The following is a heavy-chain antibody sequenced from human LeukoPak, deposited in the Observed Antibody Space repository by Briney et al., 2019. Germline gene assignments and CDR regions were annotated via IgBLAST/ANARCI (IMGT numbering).Heavy chain of an antibody. CDR2: ISGSGGST. D-gene: IGHD3-22*01. CDR1: GFTFSSYA. V-gene: IGHV3-23*01. CDR3: AKDTSTYYYDSSGYYYFDY. Sequence: HPGGSLRLSCAASGFTFSSYAMSWVRQAPGKGLEWVSAISGSGGSTYYADSVKGRFTISRDNSKNTPYLQMNSLRAEDTAVYYCAKDTSTYYYDSSGYYYFDYWGQGTLVTVSS. J-gene: IGHJ4*02.